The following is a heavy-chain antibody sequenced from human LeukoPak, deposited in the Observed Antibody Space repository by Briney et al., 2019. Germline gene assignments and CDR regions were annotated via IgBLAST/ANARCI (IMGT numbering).Heavy chain of an antibody. CDR3: VRADGRSSWST. Sequence: SETLSLTCTVSGGSISSYYWRWVRQPPAKGLEWIGYVYYSGSTNYNPALKSRVYISVDTSKNQFSLKLRSVTAADTAVYYCVRADGRSSWSTWGQGALVTVSS. D-gene: IGHD2-15*01. J-gene: IGHJ5*02. V-gene: IGHV4-59*01. CDR2: VYYSGST. CDR1: GGSISSYY.